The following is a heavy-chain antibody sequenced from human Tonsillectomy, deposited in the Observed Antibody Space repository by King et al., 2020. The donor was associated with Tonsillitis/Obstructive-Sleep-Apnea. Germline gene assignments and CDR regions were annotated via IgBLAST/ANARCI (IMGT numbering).Heavy chain of an antibody. J-gene: IGHJ6*03. D-gene: IGHD2-2*02. CDR1: GYSFISYW. CDR2: IYPGDSDT. CDR3: ARSGIVPTAIGAYNYYYMDV. Sequence: GQLVQSGAEVKKPGESLKISCKGSGYSFISYWIGWVRQMPGKGLEWMGIIYPGDSDTRYSPSFQGQVTISADKSISTAYLQWSSLKASDTAMYYCARSGIVPTAIGAYNYYYMDVWGKGTTVTVSS. V-gene: IGHV5-51*01.